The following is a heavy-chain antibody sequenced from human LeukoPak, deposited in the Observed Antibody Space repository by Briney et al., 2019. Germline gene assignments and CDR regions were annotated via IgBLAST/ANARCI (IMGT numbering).Heavy chain of an antibody. CDR2: ISSSGSTI. V-gene: IGHV3-48*03. CDR1: GFTFSSYE. CDR3: ARVIGTWFDP. D-gene: IGHD1-1*01. J-gene: IGHJ5*02. Sequence: PGGSLRLSCAASGFTFSSYEMNWVRQAPGKGLEWVSYISSSGSTIYYADSVKGRFTISRDNAKNSLYLQMNSLRAEDTAVYYCARVIGTWFDPWGQGTLVTVSS.